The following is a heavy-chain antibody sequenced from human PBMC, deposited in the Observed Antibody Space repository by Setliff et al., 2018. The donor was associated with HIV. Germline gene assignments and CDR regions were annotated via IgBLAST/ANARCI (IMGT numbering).Heavy chain of an antibody. V-gene: IGHV4-39*01. CDR2: IHYSGST. Sequence: SETLSLTCTVYGGSISGSNYVWGWIRQTPRKGLEGIGTIHYSGSTYHNPSLESRITISVDTSKNQFFLRLSSVSAADTAVYYCVRTASSSWWGVHYYYIDLWGKGTTVTVS. D-gene: IGHD2-8*02. J-gene: IGHJ6*03. CDR1: GGSISGSNYV. CDR3: VRTASSSWWGVHYYYIDL.